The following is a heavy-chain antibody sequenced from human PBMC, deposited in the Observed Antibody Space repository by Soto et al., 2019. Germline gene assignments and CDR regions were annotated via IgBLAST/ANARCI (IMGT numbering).Heavy chain of an antibody. D-gene: IGHD4-17*01. J-gene: IGHJ4*02. CDR3: ARAHDYGAYEAKGVDY. V-gene: IGHV3-48*02. CDR2: ISSSSRDI. Sequence: WVRQAPGKGLEWVSYISSSSRDIFYVDSVKGRFTISRDNAKNSLYLQMNRLRDEDTAVYYCARAHDYGAYEAKGVDYWGQGTLVT.